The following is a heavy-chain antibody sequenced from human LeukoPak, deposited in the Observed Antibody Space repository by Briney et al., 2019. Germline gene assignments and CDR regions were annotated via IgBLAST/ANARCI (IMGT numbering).Heavy chain of an antibody. D-gene: IGHD2-8*01. CDR2: IYHSGST. V-gene: IGHV4-30-2*01. J-gene: IGHJ4*02. CDR3: VRNEWRYYFDY. CDR1: GGSISSGGYS. Sequence: PSQTLSLTCAVSGGSISSGGYSWSWIRQPPGKGLEWIGYIYHSGSTNYNPSLKSRITISVDRSKNQFSLKLSSVTAADTAVYYCVRNEWRYYFDYWGQGSLVTVSS.